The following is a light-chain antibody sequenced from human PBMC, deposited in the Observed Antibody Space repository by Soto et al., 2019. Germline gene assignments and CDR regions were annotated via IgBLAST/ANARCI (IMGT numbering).Light chain of an antibody. J-gene: IGLJ2*01. CDR3: SSYSTCSILGLV. CDR1: SSDVGGFDY. V-gene: IGLV2-14*03. CDR2: DVN. Sequence: QSVLTQPASVSGSPGQSITISCTGTSSDVGGFDYVSWYQQHPGKAPTLMIFDVNNRPSGVSYRFSGGKSGNTASLTISGLHAEDEADYYCSSYSTCSILGLVFGGGTKVTVL.